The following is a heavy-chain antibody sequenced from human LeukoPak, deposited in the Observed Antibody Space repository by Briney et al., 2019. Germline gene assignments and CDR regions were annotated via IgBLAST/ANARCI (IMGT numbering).Heavy chain of an antibody. CDR2: IYHSGST. D-gene: IGHD6-13*01. Sequence: PSQTLSLTCTVSGGSISSGGYYWSWIRQPPGKGLEWIGYIYHSGSTYYNPSLKSRVTISVDRSKNQFSLKLSSVTAADTAVYYCARAIRETAAAGTGWFDPWGQGTLVTVSS. CDR3: ARAIRETAAAGTGWFDP. J-gene: IGHJ5*02. CDR1: GGSISSGGYY. V-gene: IGHV4-30-2*01.